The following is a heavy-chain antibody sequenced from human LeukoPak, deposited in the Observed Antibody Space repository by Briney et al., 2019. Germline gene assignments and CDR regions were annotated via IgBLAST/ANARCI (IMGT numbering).Heavy chain of an antibody. CDR2: IYYSGST. Sequence: TSETLSLTCTVSGGSISSSSYYWGWIRQPPGKGLEWIGSIYYSGSTYYNPSLKSRVTISVDTSKNQFSLKLSSVTAADTAVYYCASYYGSGSSYFDYWGQGTLVTVSS. D-gene: IGHD3-10*01. J-gene: IGHJ4*02. CDR3: ASYYGSGSSYFDY. CDR1: GGSISSSSYY. V-gene: IGHV4-39*01.